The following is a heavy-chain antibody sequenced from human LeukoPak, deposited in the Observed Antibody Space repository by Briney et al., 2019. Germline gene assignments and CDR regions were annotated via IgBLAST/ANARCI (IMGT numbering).Heavy chain of an antibody. Sequence: SETLSLTCAVSGYSISSGYYWGWIRQPPGKGLEWIGSIYHSGSTYYNPSLKSRVTISVDTSKNQFSLKLSSVTAADTAVYYCARVIQWQASGSYLDPWGQGTLVTVSS. CDR3: ARVIQWQASGSYLDP. J-gene: IGHJ5*02. CDR2: IYHSGST. CDR1: GYSISSGYY. D-gene: IGHD1-26*01. V-gene: IGHV4-38-2*01.